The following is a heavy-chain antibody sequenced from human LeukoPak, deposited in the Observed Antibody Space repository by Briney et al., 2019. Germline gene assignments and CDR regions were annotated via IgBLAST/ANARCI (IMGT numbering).Heavy chain of an antibody. CDR2: IKEDGGEE. CDR1: GFTFSRFW. Sequence: GGSLRLSCAASGFTFSRFWMSWVRQAPGKGLEWVANIKEDGGEEYYVDSVKGRFTVSRDNAKNSLYLQMNSLRDEDTAVYYCVRDPHGDSWGQGTLVTVSS. CDR3: VRDPHGDS. V-gene: IGHV3-7*01. J-gene: IGHJ4*02.